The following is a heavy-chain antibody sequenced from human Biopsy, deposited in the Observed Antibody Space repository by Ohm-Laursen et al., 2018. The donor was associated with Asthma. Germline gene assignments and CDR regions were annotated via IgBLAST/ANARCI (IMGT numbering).Heavy chain of an antibody. D-gene: IGHD3-16*01. CDR3: ARIKIRIGAGTDRYFDL. CDR1: GYPFTDYC. Sequence: SVTASCQASGYPFTDYCVHWVRQAPGQGLEWMGRIDPNSGGTNYAQKFLGRVTMTRDTSVNTAFMVLSRLRSDDTAVYYCARIKIRIGAGTDRYFDLWGRGTLVTVSS. V-gene: IGHV1-2*06. J-gene: IGHJ2*01. CDR2: IDPNSGGT.